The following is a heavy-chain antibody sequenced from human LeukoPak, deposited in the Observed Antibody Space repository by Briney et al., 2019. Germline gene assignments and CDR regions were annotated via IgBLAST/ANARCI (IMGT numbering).Heavy chain of an antibody. D-gene: IGHD3-22*01. V-gene: IGHV1-2*02. CDR2: INPNSGGT. CDR3: ARGTTHYYDSSGDAFDI. CDR1: GYTFTGYY. J-gene: IGHJ3*02. Sequence: GASVKVSCKASGYTFTGYYMHWVRQAPGQGPEWMGWINPNSGGTNYAQKFQGRVTMTRDTSISTAYMELSRLRSDDTAVYYCARGTTHYYDSSGDAFDIWGQGTMVTVSS.